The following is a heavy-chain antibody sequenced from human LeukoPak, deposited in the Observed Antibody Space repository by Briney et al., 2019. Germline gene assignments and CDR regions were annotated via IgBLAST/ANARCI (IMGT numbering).Heavy chain of an antibody. CDR3: ARDSVAVGIGYYFDY. CDR2: IYTSGST. Sequence: SETLSLTCTVSGGSISSYYWSWIRQPAGKGLEWIGRIYTSGSTNYNPSLKSRVTMSVDTSKNQFSLKLSSVTAADTAVYYCARDSVAVGIGYYFDYWGQGTLVTVSS. J-gene: IGHJ4*02. V-gene: IGHV4-4*07. D-gene: IGHD2-15*01. CDR1: GGSISSYY.